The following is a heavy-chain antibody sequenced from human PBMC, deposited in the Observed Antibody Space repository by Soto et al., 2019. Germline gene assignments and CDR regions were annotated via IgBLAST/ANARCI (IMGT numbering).Heavy chain of an antibody. D-gene: IGHD1-1*01. CDR1: GGPIRSSSHY. CDR3: AREGGYVDY. J-gene: IGHJ4*02. V-gene: IGHV4-39*02. Sequence: NPSETLSLTCTVSGGPIRSSSHYWGWIRQSPGTGLEWIGSIDESGDSYYNPSLKSRVTIFVDTSKNQFSLKLISVTGADSAIYYCAREGGYVDYWGQGTLVTV. CDR2: IDESGDS.